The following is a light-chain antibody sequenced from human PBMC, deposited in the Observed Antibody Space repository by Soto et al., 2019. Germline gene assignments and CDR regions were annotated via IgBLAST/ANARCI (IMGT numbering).Light chain of an antibody. CDR1: SSDVGYYNY. CDR3: SSYAGSYTLWV. CDR2: DVS. Sequence: QSALTQLRSVSGSPGQSVTISCTGTSSDVGYYNYVSWYQQHPGKAPKLMIFDVSKRPSGVPDRFSGSKSGNTASLTISGLQAEDEADYYCSSYAGSYTLWVFGGGTKVTVL. V-gene: IGLV2-11*01. J-gene: IGLJ3*02.